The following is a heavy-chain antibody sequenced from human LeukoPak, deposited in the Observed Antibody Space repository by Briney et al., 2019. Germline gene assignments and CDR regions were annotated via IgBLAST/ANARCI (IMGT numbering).Heavy chain of an antibody. Sequence: GESLKISCKGSGYSFTSYWIGWVRQMPGKGLDWMGIIYPGDSDTRYSPSFQGQVTISVDKSISTAYLQWSSLKASDTAMYFCARLADGLGISAFDIWGQGTMVAVSS. D-gene: IGHD7-27*01. CDR2: IYPGDSDT. J-gene: IGHJ3*02. CDR3: ARLADGLGISAFDI. V-gene: IGHV5-51*01. CDR1: GYSFTSYW.